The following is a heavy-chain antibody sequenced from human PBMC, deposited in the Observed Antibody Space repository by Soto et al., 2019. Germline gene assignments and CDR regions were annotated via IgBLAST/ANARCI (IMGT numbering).Heavy chain of an antibody. CDR2: INHSGST. V-gene: IGHV4-34*01. CDR1: GGSFSGYY. CDR3: ARGGGYYYYMDV. Sequence: SETLSLTCAVYGGSFSGYYLSWIRQPPGKGLEWIGEINHSGSTNYNPSLKSRVTISVDTSKNQFSLKLSSVTAADTAVYYCARGGGYYYYMDVWGKGTTVTVSS. J-gene: IGHJ6*03.